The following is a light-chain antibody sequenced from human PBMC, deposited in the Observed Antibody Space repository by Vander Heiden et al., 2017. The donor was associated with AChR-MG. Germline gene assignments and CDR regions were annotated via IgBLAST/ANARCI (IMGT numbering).Light chain of an antibody. CDR2: HDI. Sequence: SYDLTQSPSLSVSPGQTARITCSGDALPIQHAYWYQQKPGQAPLLVIYHDIERPSGIPERFSGSSSGTTVTLTISGVQAEDEADYYCQSADTSGTYVVFGGGTKLTVL. J-gene: IGLJ2*01. CDR1: ALPIQH. V-gene: IGLV3-25*02. CDR3: QSADTSGTYVV.